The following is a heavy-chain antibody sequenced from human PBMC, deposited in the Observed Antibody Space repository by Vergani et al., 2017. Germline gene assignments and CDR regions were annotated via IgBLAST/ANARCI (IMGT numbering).Heavy chain of an antibody. CDR3: AKDKVPGYYESSGYCDY. D-gene: IGHD3-22*01. V-gene: IGHV3-23*01. Sequence: EVQLLESGGNLVQPGGSLRLSCAASGFTFTNFAMTWVRQAPGEGLEWVSGISGSGGFTYYADSVKGRFTISRDNSKNTMFLQMNNLRAEDTAVYYCAKDKVPGYYESSGYCDYWGQGTLITVSS. CDR1: GFTFTNFA. CDR2: ISGSGGFT. J-gene: IGHJ4*02.